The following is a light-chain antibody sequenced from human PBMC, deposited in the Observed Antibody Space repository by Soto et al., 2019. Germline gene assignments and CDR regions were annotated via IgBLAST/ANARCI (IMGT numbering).Light chain of an antibody. CDR1: QSVATD. V-gene: IGKV3-15*01. CDR2: GAY. J-gene: IGKJ5*01. Sequence: VMTQSPDTLSVSPGERVTLFCRASQSVATDLAWYQQKPGQAPRLLMYGAYTRATAIPARFSGSGSGTEFTLTISSLQSEDLAVYYCQQYNKWPPITFGQGTRLEMK. CDR3: QQYNKWPPIT.